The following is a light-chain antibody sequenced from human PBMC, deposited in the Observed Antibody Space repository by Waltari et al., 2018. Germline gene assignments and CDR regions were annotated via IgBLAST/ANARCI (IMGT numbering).Light chain of an antibody. V-gene: IGKV1-5*03. CDR1: QNINTW. CDR2: KAS. Sequence: DIQMTQSPYPLSASVGDRVTITCRASQNINTWLAWHQQKPGKAPKLLIYKASTLESGVPSRFSGSGSGTEYTLTISSLQPDDFATYYCLQYNGEPRTFGQGTKVEVK. CDR3: LQYNGEPRT. J-gene: IGKJ1*01.